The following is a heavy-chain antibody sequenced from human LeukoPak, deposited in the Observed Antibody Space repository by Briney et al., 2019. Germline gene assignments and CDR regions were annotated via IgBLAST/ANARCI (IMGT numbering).Heavy chain of an antibody. CDR2: INWNSDRI. V-gene: IGHV3-9*01. CDR1: GFIFGDYG. J-gene: IGHJ3*01. Sequence: GRSLRLSCAASGFIFGDYGMYWVRQAPGKGLERVSGINWNSDRIGYADSVKGRFTISRDNAKSSLYMQMNSVRAEDTALYYCARASYYYDTSGLGAFDVWGQGTTVVVSS. CDR3: ARASYYYDTSGLGAFDV. D-gene: IGHD3-22*01.